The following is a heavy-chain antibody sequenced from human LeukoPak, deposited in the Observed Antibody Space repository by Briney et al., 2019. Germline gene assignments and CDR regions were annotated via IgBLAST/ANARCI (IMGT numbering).Heavy chain of an antibody. CDR1: GFTFSSYG. CDR3: AKDQRGLRFLESNYMDV. CDR2: IRYDGSNK. J-gene: IGHJ6*03. Sequence: GGSLRLSCAASGFTFSSYGMHWVRQAPGKGLEWVAFIRYDGSNKYYADSVKGRFTISRDNSKNTLYLQMNSLRAEDTAVYYCAKDQRGLRFLESNYMDVWGKGTTVTVSS. D-gene: IGHD3-3*01. V-gene: IGHV3-30*02.